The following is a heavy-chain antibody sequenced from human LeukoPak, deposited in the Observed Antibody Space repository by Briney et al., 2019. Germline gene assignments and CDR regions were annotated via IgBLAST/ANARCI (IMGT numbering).Heavy chain of an antibody. Sequence: GGSLRLSCAASGFTFSSYAMHWVRQAPGKGLEWVAVISYDGSNKYYADSVKGRFTISRDNSKNTLYLQMNSLRAEDTAVYYCARDCDRYSSGSNPYYFDYWGQGTLVTVSS. CDR2: ISYDGSNK. CDR1: GFTFSSYA. V-gene: IGHV3-30-3*01. CDR3: ARDCDRYSSGSNPYYFDY. J-gene: IGHJ4*02. D-gene: IGHD6-19*01.